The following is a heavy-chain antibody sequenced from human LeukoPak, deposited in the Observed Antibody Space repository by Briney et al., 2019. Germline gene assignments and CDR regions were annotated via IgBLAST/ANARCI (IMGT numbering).Heavy chain of an antibody. CDR1: GFTFSSYA. J-gene: IGHJ4*02. Sequence: GGSLRLSCAASGFTFSSYAMSWVRQAPGKGLEWVSAISGSGGSTYYADSVKGRFTISRDNSKNTLYVLMNSLRAEDTAVYYCAKESGSSWYYFDYWGQGTLVTVSS. V-gene: IGHV3-23*01. CDR3: AKESGSSWYYFDY. CDR2: ISGSGGST. D-gene: IGHD6-13*01.